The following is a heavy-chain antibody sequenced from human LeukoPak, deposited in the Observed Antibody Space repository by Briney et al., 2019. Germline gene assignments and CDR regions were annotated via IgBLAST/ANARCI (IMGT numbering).Heavy chain of an antibody. V-gene: IGHV3-30*03. D-gene: IGHD4-11*01. CDR1: GFSFSSYG. J-gene: IGHJ6*02. CDR2: VSNDGSTK. Sequence: GGSLRLSCAASGFSFSSYGMHWVRQAPGKGLEWVAIVSNDGSTKYYADSVKGRFTISRDNSKNTLYLQMDSLRAEDSAVYYCARDLQENGMDVWGQGTTVTVSS. CDR3: ARDLQENGMDV.